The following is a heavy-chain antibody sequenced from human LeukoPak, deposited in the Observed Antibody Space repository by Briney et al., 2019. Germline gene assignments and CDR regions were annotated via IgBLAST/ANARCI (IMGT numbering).Heavy chain of an antibody. CDR3: ARETLGIAAAGIGLGFDY. J-gene: IGHJ4*02. CDR2: ISSSGSTI. D-gene: IGHD6-13*01. V-gene: IGHV3-48*03. CDR1: GFTFSSYE. Sequence: GGSLRLSCAAFGFTFSSYEMNWVRQAPGKGLEWVSYISSSGSTIYYADSVKGRFTISRDNAKNSLYLQMNSLRAEDTAVYYCARETLGIAAAGIGLGFDYWGQGTLVTVSS.